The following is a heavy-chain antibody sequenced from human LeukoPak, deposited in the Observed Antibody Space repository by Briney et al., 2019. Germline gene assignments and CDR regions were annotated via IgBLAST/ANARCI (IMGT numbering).Heavy chain of an antibody. CDR3: ARAEDIYRRLDL. V-gene: IGHV4-39*01. CDR1: GGSISSGSYY. D-gene: IGHD3-9*01. J-gene: IGHJ3*01. CDR2: INYSWST. Sequence: SETLSLTCTVSGGSISSGSYYWGWIRRPPGQGLEWVGSINYSWSTYYNPSLKSRVTISVYTSKNQFSLKLSSVTAADTAVYYCARAEDIYRRLDLWGQGTMVTVSS.